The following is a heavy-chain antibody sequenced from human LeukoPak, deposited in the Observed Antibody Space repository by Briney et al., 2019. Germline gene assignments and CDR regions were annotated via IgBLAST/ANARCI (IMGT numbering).Heavy chain of an antibody. J-gene: IGHJ5*02. CDR2: INHSGST. CDR1: GGSFSGYY. V-gene: IGHV4-34*01. Sequence: PSETLSLTCAVYGGSFSGYYWSWIRQPPGKGLEWIGEINHSGSTNYNPSLKSRVTISVDTSKNQFSLKLSSVTAADTAVYYCAREYPNSGVTYSSGWYNPWGQGTLVTVSS. D-gene: IGHD6-19*01. CDR3: AREYPNSGVTYSSGWYNP.